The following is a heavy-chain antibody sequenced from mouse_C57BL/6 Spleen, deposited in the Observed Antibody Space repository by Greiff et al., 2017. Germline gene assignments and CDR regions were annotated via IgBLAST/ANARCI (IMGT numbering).Heavy chain of an antibody. Sequence: LVESGPELVKPGASVKISCKASGYSFTDYNMNWVKQSNGKSLEWIGVINPNYGTTSYNQKFKGKATLTVDQSSSTAYMQLNSLTSEDSAVYYCARSGDYYGGYAMDYWGQGTSVTVSS. J-gene: IGHJ4*01. CDR3: ARSGDYYGGYAMDY. CDR1: GYSFTDYN. D-gene: IGHD1-1*01. CDR2: INPNYGTT. V-gene: IGHV1-39*01.